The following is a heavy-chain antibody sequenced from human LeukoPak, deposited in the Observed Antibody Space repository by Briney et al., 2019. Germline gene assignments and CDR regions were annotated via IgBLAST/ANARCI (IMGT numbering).Heavy chain of an antibody. CDR2: ISPLFGPA. CDR3: ARGGAFDV. Sequence: SVKVSCKISGATFSGTRINWVRHAPGQGLEWMGSISPLFGPAHYAQKFQGRVTITPDASTNSIYMEMTSLRSEDTAFYYCARGGAFDVWGHGTLVTVS. V-gene: IGHV1-69*15. J-gene: IGHJ3*01. CDR1: GATFSGTR.